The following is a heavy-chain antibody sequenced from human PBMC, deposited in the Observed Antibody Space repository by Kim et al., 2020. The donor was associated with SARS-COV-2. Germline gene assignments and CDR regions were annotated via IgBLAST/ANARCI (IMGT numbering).Heavy chain of an antibody. CDR2: IYYSGGT. D-gene: IGHD6-13*01. CDR3: ARDIAAAGYYYGMDV. Sequence: SETLSLTCTVSGGSISYYYWSWIRQPPGKGLEWIGYIYYSGGTNYNPSLKSRVTISVDTSKNQFSLKLTSVTAADTAVYYCARDIAAAGYYYGMDVWGQGTTVTVSS. CDR1: GGSISYYY. J-gene: IGHJ6*02. V-gene: IGHV4-59*13.